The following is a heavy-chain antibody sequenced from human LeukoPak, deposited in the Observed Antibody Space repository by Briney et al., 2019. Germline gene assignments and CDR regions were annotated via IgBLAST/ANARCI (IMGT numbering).Heavy chain of an antibody. D-gene: IGHD3-10*01. V-gene: IGHV1-8*01. J-gene: IGHJ6*02. CDR1: GYTFTSYD. CDR3: ARGPPRYYYGSGSFYGMDV. Sequence: ASVKVSCKASGYTFTSYDINWVRQATGQGLELMGWMNPNSGNTGYAQKFQGRVTMTRNTSISTAYMELSSLRSEDTAVYYCARGPPRYYYGSGSFYGMDVWGQGTTVTVSS. CDR2: MNPNSGNT.